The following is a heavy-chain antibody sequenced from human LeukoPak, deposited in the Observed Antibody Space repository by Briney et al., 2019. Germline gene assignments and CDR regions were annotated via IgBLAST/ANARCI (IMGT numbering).Heavy chain of an antibody. Sequence: AGGYLRLSCAAFGFTFRPYDMSWVRQAPGKGPEWVAGISGSGRDIHYAESVRGRFTISSDTSKTNLYLQMTSLRAEDTAIYYCARHTTVAGGRYFHYWGQGTMVTVSS. CDR3: ARHTTVAGGRYFHY. J-gene: IGHJ4*02. CDR2: ISGSGRDI. V-gene: IGHV3-23*01. D-gene: IGHD3-16*01. CDR1: GFTFRPYD.